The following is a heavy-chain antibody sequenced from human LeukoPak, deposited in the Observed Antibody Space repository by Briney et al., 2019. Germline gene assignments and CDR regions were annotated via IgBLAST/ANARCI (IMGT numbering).Heavy chain of an antibody. D-gene: IGHD3-10*01. CDR3: ARTVWFTRYMDV. CDR1: AGSISSSSYS. CDR2: IYYSGST. Sequence: SETLSLTCTVSAGSISSSSYSWGWIRQPPGKGLEWIGSIYYSGSTYFNPSLKSRVTISVDTSKNQFSLKLSSVTAADTAVYYCARTVWFTRYMDVWGKGTTVTVSS. J-gene: IGHJ6*03. V-gene: IGHV4-39*01.